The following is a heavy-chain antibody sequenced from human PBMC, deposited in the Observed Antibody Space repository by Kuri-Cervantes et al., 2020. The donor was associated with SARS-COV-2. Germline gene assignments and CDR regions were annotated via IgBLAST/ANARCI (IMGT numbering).Heavy chain of an antibody. CDR3: ARRASGWYGY. D-gene: IGHD6-19*01. J-gene: IGHJ4*02. V-gene: IGHV4-39*01. CDR1: GGSISSSSYY. CDR2: IYYSGST. Sequence: ESLKISCTVSGGSISSSSYYWGWIRQPPGKGLEWIGSIYYSGSTYYNPSLKSRVTISVDTSKNQFSLKLSSVTAADTAVYYCARRASGWYGYWGQGTLVTVSS.